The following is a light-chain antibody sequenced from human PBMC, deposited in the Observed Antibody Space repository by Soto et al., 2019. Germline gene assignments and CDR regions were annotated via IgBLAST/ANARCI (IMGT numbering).Light chain of an antibody. J-gene: IGKJ3*01. CDR2: AAS. CDR1: QGINNY. Sequence: DIQMTQSPSSLSASVRDRVTITCRASQGINNYLAWYQQKPGKAPKLLIYAASTLQSGVPSRFSGSGSGTDFTLTISSLEPEDFAVYYCQQRSNWFTFGPGTKVDIK. CDR3: QQRSNWFT. V-gene: IGKV1-27*01.